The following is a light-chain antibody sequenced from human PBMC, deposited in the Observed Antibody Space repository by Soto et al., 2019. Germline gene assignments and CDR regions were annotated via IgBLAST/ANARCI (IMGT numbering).Light chain of an antibody. J-gene: IGKJ3*01. Sequence: DIQMTQSPSSLSASVGARVTITCRARQGITNSLAWYQQKPGKVPKLLISAAYTLQSGVPPRFSGSGSGTDFTLTISSLQPEDVATYYCQRYNSAPFTFGPGTRVDI. CDR2: AAY. V-gene: IGKV1-27*01. CDR3: QRYNSAPFT. CDR1: QGITNS.